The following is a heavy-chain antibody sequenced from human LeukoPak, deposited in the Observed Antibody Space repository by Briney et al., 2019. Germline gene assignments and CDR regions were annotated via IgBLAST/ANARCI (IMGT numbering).Heavy chain of an antibody. CDR2: IRGDAGDK. J-gene: IGHJ4*02. CDR1: GFTFSRHW. CDR3: ARDVAGALDI. D-gene: IGHD6-19*01. V-gene: IGHV3-7*01. Sequence: GGSLRLSCAATGFTFSRHWMAWVRQAPGKGLEWVANIRGDAGDKGYADSVKGRFTISRDNGKNSLYLQMNSLTDEDTAVYYCARDVAGALDIWGQGTLLIVSS.